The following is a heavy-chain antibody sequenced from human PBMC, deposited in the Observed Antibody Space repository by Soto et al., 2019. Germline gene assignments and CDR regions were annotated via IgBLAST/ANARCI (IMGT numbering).Heavy chain of an antibody. D-gene: IGHD1-7*01. CDR2: IATYNSNR. CDR1: GDTFTNFG. J-gene: IGHJ5*02. Sequence: ASVKVSCKTSGDTFTNFGLSWVRQAPGQGLEWMGWIATYNSNRNYAQKFQGRLTLTTDTSTSTAYMELKSLGYDDTAVYYCARDPIWTYTWNYARLNYLDPWGQGTLVTVSS. CDR3: ARDPIWTYTWNYARLNYLDP. V-gene: IGHV1-18*01.